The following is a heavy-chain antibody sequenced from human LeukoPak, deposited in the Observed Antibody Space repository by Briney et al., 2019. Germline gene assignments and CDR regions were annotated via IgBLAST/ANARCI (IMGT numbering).Heavy chain of an antibody. CDR1: GGSISSGGYY. J-gene: IGHJ4*02. CDR2: IYYSGNT. CDR3: ARSTVITPPYFDY. D-gene: IGHD4-11*01. Sequence: SQTLSLTCTVSGGSISSGGYYWSWIRQHPGKGLEWIGYIYYSGNTYYNPSLKSRVTISVDTSKNQFSLKLSSVTAADTAVYYCARSTVITPPYFDYWGQGTLVTVSS. V-gene: IGHV4-31*03.